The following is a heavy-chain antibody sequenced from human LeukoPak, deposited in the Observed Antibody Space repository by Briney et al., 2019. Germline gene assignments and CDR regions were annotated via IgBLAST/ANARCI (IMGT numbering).Heavy chain of an antibody. Sequence: SETLSLTCTVSGGSISSYYWSWIRQPPGKGLEWIGEINHSGSTNYNPSLKSRVTISVDTSKNQFSLKLSSVTAADTAVYYCARVDYDILTGPSRFDPWGQGTLVTVSS. CDR2: INHSGST. J-gene: IGHJ5*02. D-gene: IGHD3-9*01. V-gene: IGHV4-34*01. CDR3: ARVDYDILTGPSRFDP. CDR1: GGSISSYY.